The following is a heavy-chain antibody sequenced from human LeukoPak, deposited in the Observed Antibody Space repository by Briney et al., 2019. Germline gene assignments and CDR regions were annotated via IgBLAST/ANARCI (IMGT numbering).Heavy chain of an antibody. V-gene: IGHV3-53*01. D-gene: IGHD2-15*01. CDR3: AIPMVVPFGGMDV. CDR1: GGSISSSNW. J-gene: IGHJ6*02. Sequence: PSETLSLTCAVSGGSISSSNWWSWVRQAPGKGLEWVSVIYSGGSTYYADSVKGRFTISRDNSKNTLYLQMNSLRAEDTAVYYCAIPMVVPFGGMDVWGQGTTVTVSS. CDR2: IYSGGST.